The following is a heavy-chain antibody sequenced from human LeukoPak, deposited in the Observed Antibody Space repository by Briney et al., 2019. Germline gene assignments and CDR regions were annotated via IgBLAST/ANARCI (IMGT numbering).Heavy chain of an antibody. CDR3: AKDRVYLREFDY. J-gene: IGHJ4*02. D-gene: IGHD5/OR15-5a*01. CDR2: ISGSGDRT. Sequence: GGSLRLSCAASGFTFSSYAMSWVRQAPGKGLEWVSAISGSGDRTFFADSVKGRFTISRDNSKNTLYLQMNSLRVEDTAVYYCAKDRVYLREFDYWGQGTLVTVSS. CDR1: GFTFSSYA. V-gene: IGHV3-23*01.